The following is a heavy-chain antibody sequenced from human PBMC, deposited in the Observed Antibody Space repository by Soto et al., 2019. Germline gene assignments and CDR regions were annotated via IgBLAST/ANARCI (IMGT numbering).Heavy chain of an antibody. J-gene: IGHJ6*02. D-gene: IGHD2-15*01. CDR3: ARGINCSGGSCYLAYGMDI. CDR1: GDSVSSNSAA. V-gene: IGHV6-1*01. Sequence: SQTLSLTCAISGDSVSSNSAAWNWIRQSPSRGLEWLGRTYYRSKWYNDYVVSVKSRITINPDTSKNQFSLQLNSVTPEDTAVYYCARGINCSGGSCYLAYGMDIWGQGTTVTVSS. CDR2: TYYRSKWYN.